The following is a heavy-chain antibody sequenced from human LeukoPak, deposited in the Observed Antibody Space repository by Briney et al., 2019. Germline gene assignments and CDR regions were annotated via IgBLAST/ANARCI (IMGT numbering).Heavy chain of an antibody. V-gene: IGHV1-18*01. D-gene: IGHD4-17*01. J-gene: IGHJ4*02. CDR3: ASISYGDYSFDY. CDR1: GYTFTSYG. CDR2: ISAYNGNT. Sequence: ASVKVSCKASGYTFTSYGISWVRQAPGQGLEWMGWISAYNGNTNYAQKLQGRVTMTTDTSTSTAYMELRSLRSDDTAVYYCASISYGDYSFDYWGQGTLVTVSS.